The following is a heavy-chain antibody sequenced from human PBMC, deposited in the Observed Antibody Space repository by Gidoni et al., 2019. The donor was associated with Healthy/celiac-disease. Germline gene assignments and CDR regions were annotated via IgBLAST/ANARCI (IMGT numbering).Heavy chain of an antibody. J-gene: IGHJ6*02. CDR2: ISSSSSTI. Sequence: EVQLVESGGGLVQPGGSLRLSCAASGFTFSSYSMNWVRQAPGKGLEWVSYISSSSSTIYYADSVKGRFTISRDNAKNSLYLQMNSLRDEDTAVYYCAREYSSSPHYYYYGMDVWGQGTTVTVSS. CDR3: AREYSSSPHYYYYGMDV. CDR1: GFTFSSYS. V-gene: IGHV3-48*02. D-gene: IGHD6-6*01.